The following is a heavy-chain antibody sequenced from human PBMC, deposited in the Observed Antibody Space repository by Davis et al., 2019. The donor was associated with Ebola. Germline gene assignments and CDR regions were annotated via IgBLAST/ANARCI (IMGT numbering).Heavy chain of an antibody. V-gene: IGHV3-21*01. Sequence: GESLKISCAASGFTFSSYSMNWVRQAPGKGLEWVSSISSSSSYIYYADSVKGRFTISRDNAKNSLYLQMNSLRAEDTAVYYCASTIVHDYWGQGTLVTVSS. CDR2: ISSSSSYI. D-gene: IGHD2-8*01. CDR1: GFTFSSYS. CDR3: ASTIVHDY. J-gene: IGHJ4*02.